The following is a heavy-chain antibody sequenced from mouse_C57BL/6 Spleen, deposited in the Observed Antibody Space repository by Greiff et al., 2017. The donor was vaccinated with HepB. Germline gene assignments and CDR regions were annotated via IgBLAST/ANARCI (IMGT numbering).Heavy chain of an antibody. J-gene: IGHJ4*01. Sequence: VQLQQSGAELVKPGASVKMSCKASGYTFTSYWITWVKQRPGQGLEWIGDIYPGSGSTNYNEKFKSKATLTVDTSSSTAYMQLSSLTSEDSAVYYCAGDGNHYYAMDYWGQGTSVTVSS. CDR2: IYPGSGST. D-gene: IGHD2-1*01. V-gene: IGHV1-55*01. CDR1: GYTFTSYW. CDR3: AGDGNHYYAMDY.